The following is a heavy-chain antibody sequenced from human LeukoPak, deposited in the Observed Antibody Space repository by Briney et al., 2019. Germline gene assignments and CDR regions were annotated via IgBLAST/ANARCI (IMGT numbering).Heavy chain of an antibody. CDR1: GFTFSNFA. V-gene: IGHV3-23*01. J-gene: IGHJ1*01. CDR2: ISGSGGTT. CDR3: AKDQDDYAEADYFQH. Sequence: QPGGSLRLSCAASGFTFSNFAMNWVRQAPGKGLDWVSAISGSGGTTYYADSVRGRFTISRDNSKNTLYLQMNGLRAEDTALYYCAKDQDDYAEADYFQHWGQGTLVTVSS. D-gene: IGHD4-17*01.